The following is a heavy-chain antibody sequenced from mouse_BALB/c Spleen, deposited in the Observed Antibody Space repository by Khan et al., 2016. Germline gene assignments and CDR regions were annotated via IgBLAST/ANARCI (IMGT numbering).Heavy chain of an antibody. V-gene: IGHV1S135*01. Sequence: IQLVLSGPELVKPGASVKVSFKASGYSFTDYNMYWVKQSHGKSLEWIGYIDPYQGVINYNQKFKGKATLTVDKSSSTAFMHLNSLTAEDSAVYTCARYDYDVVWFAYWGQGTLVTVSA. J-gene: IGHJ3*01. CDR1: GYSFTDYN. CDR2: IDPYQGVI. D-gene: IGHD2-4*01. CDR3: ARYDYDVVWFAY.